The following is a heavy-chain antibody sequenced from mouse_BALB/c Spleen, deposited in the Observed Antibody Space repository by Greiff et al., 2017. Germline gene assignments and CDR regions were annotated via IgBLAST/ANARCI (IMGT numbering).Heavy chain of an antibody. CDR2: ILPGSGST. CDR3: ATPYDYDGNYAMDY. Sequence: VQLQQSGAELMKPGASVKISCKATGYTFSSYWIEWVKQRPGHGLEWIGEILPGSGSTNYNEKFKGKATFTADTSSNTAYMQLSSLTSEDSAVYYCATPYDYDGNYAMDYWGQGTSVTVSS. D-gene: IGHD2-4*01. CDR1: GYTFSSYW. J-gene: IGHJ4*01. V-gene: IGHV1-9*01.